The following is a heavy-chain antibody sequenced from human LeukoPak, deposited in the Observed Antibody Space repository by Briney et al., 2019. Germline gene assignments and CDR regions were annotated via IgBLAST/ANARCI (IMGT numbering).Heavy chain of an antibody. J-gene: IGHJ4*02. CDR1: GDSIY. CDR2: VYYSGAT. V-gene: IGHV4-59*01. CDR3: AVVTSHPRYFDH. D-gene: IGHD2-21*02. Sequence: ETLSLTCSVSGDSIYWSWVRQSPGKGLQWIGTVYYSGATNYNPSLASRVTMSLDMSKSQFSLKLSSVTAADTAIYYCAVVTSHPRYFDHWGQGTLITVSS.